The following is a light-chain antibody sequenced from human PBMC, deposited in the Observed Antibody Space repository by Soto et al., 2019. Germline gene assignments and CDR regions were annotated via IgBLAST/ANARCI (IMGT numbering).Light chain of an antibody. Sequence: QFVLTQPASVSGSPGQSITISCTGTSSDVGGYNYVSWYQQYPGKAPKVMIYDVTNRPSGVSNRFSGSRSGNTASLTISGLQAEDEADYYCCSFTTSSTYVFGTGTKATVL. J-gene: IGLJ1*01. V-gene: IGLV2-14*01. CDR3: CSFTTSSTYV. CDR1: SSDVGGYNY. CDR2: DVT.